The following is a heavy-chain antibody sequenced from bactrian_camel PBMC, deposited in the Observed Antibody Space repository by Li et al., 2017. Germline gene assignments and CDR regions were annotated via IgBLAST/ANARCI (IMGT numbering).Heavy chain of an antibody. J-gene: IGHJ7*01. CDR2: INRASQT. V-gene: IGHV3-2*01. Sequence: HVQLVESGGGLVQPGESLRLSCVASGITFSRHDMSWDRQAPGKEVEWVCTINRASQTYYGDSVTGRFTISRDNAKNTLLLQMKELKAEDTAVYYCATHDDGGNWWLSGMTYWGTGTQVTVS. CDR1: GITFSRHD. D-gene: IGHD6*01.